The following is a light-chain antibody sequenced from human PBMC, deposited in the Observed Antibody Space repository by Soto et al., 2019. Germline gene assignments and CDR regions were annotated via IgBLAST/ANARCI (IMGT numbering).Light chain of an antibody. CDR2: DVS. CDR1: QDIRGA. Sequence: AIQLTQSPSSLSAAVGDRVTITCRASQDIRGALAWYQQKPGKHPKLLIFDVSSLQSGVPSRFSGSGYETDFTLTISSLQPEDFATYYCQQFNTYPITFGQWTRLEIK. J-gene: IGKJ5*01. CDR3: QQFNTYPIT. V-gene: IGKV1-13*02.